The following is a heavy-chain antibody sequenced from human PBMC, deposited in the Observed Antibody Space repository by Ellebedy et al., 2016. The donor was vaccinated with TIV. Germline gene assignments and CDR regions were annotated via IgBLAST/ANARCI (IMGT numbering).Heavy chain of an antibody. V-gene: IGHV3-30*09. D-gene: IGHD3-22*01. CDR1: GFTFSSYD. J-gene: IGHJ4*02. Sequence: GESLKISCGDSGFTFSSYDMHWVRQAPGKGLDCVATISNDGRNTYYADSVKGRFAISRDNSKNTLYLQMNSLRTEDTAVYYCASWSAGGYYYQWGQGTLVTVSS. CDR3: ASWSAGGYYYQ. CDR2: ISNDGRNT.